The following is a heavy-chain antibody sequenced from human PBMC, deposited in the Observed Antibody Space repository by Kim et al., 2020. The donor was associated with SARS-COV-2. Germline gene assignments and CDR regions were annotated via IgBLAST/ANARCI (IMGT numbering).Heavy chain of an antibody. V-gene: IGHV4-31*03. D-gene: IGHD3-22*01. CDR3: ARTRITMIVVVTHFDY. Sequence: SETLSLTCTVSGGSISSGGYYWSWIRQHPGKGLEWIGYIYYSGSTNYNPSLKSRVTISVDMSKNQFSLTMSSVTAADTAVYYCARTRITMIVVVTHFDYWGQGTLVTVSS. CDR1: GGSISSGGYY. J-gene: IGHJ4*02. CDR2: IYYSGST.